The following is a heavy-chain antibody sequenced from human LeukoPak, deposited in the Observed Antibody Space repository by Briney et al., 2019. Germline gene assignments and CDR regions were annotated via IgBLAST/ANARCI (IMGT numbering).Heavy chain of an antibody. CDR3: ARGYSSSSLDY. Sequence: ASVKVSCKASGYXFISYYIHWVRQAPGQGHEWMGIINPSGGGTNYVQKFQGRVTMTRDTSTSTVYMELSSLRSEDTAVYYCARGYSSSSLDYWGQGTLVTVSS. V-gene: IGHV1-46*01. CDR1: GYXFISYY. J-gene: IGHJ4*02. CDR2: INPSGGGT. D-gene: IGHD6-6*01.